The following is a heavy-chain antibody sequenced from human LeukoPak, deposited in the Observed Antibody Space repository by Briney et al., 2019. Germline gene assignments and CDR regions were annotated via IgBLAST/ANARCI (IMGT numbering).Heavy chain of an antibody. Sequence: EASVKVSCKASGYTFTSYGISWVRQAPGQGLEWMGWISAYNGNTNYAQKLQGRVTMTTDTSTSTAYMELRSLRSDDTAVYYCAREGYSYGSQGRWFDPWGQGTLVTVSS. CDR1: GYTFTSYG. J-gene: IGHJ5*02. CDR2: ISAYNGNT. CDR3: AREGYSYGSQGRWFDP. V-gene: IGHV1-18*01. D-gene: IGHD5-18*01.